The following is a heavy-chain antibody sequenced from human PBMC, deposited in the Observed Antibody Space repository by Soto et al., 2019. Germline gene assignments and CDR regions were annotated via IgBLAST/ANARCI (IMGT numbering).Heavy chain of an antibody. Sequence: GGSLRLSCAASGFTFSSYAMSWVRQAPGKGLEWVSAISGSGGSTYYADSVKGRFTISRDNSKNTLYLQMNSLRADDTAVYYCAKDRAPILEWLSRYYYYYMDVWGKGTTVTVSS. D-gene: IGHD3-3*01. V-gene: IGHV3-23*01. CDR1: GFTFSSYA. CDR3: AKDRAPILEWLSRYYYYYMDV. CDR2: ISGSGGST. J-gene: IGHJ6*03.